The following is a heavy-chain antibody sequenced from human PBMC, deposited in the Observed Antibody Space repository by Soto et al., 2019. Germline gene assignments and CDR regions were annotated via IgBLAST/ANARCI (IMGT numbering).Heavy chain of an antibody. J-gene: IGHJ3*01. CDR2: IYYSGST. V-gene: IGHV4-39*01. D-gene: IGHD4-4*01. CDR1: VGSISSSSYY. Sequence: SETLSLTCTFSVGSISSSSYYCGWIRQPPGKGLEWIGSIYYSGSTYYNPSLKSRVTISVDTSKNQFSLKLSSVTAADTAVYYCARLATFDYSKFGMQFWGQGAMVKVS. CDR3: ARLATFDYSKFGMQF.